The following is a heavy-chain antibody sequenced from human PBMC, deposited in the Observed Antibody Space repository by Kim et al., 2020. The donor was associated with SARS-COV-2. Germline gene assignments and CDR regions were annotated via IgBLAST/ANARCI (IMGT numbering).Heavy chain of an antibody. CDR3: ARVCFNYYDSCVIYSY. J-gene: IGHJ4*02. CDR1: GYTFTSYG. V-gene: IGHV1-18*01. Sequence: ASVKVSCKASGYTFTSYGISWVRQAPGQGLEWMGWISAYTGNTNYAQNFTGRVIFSSDTSLSTAYLQLSSLRADDTAVYYCARVCFNYYDSCVIYSYWGQ. D-gene: IGHD3-22*01. CDR2: ISAYTGNT.